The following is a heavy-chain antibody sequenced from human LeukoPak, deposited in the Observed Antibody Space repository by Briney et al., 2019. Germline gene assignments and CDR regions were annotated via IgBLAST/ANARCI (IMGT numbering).Heavy chain of an antibody. CDR1: GFTFSSYW. Sequence: PGGSLRLSCAASGFTFSSYWMHWVRQAPGKGLVWVSRVNSDGSSTSYADSVKGRFTICGDNAKKTLYLQMNSLRAEDTAVYYCARVGRDTRVDYFDYWGQGTLVTVSS. V-gene: IGHV3-74*01. CDR2: VNSDGSST. D-gene: IGHD5-18*01. J-gene: IGHJ4*02. CDR3: ARVGRDTRVDYFDY.